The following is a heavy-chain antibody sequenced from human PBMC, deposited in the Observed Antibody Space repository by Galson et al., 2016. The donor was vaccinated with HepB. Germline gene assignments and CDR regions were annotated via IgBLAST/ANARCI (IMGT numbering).Heavy chain of an antibody. CDR2: VFPGNSET. CDR3: ATHIGPRGAQDY. V-gene: IGHV5-51*01. D-gene: IGHD3-10*01. Sequence: QSGAEVKKPGESLKISCKAFGYNFGSHWVGWVRQMPGRGLEWMGSVFPGNSETAYSPSFQGQVTISADESIRTAYLQWNSLKTSDGAMYYCATHIGPRGAQDYWGQGTLVTVSS. J-gene: IGHJ4*02. CDR1: GYNFGSHW.